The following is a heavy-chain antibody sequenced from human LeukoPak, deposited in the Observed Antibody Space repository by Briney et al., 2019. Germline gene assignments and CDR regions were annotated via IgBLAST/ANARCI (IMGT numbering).Heavy chain of an antibody. CDR1: GYTFTSYG. D-gene: IGHD2-15*01. J-gene: IGHJ5*02. CDR3: ARDAEDIVVVVAANNWFDP. V-gene: IGHV1-18*01. Sequence: ASVKDSCKASGYTFTSYGISWVRQAPGQGLEWMGWISAYNGNTNYAQKLQGRVTMTTDTSTSTAYMELRSLRSDDTAVYYCARDAEDIVVVVAANNWFDPWGQGTLVTVSS. CDR2: ISAYNGNT.